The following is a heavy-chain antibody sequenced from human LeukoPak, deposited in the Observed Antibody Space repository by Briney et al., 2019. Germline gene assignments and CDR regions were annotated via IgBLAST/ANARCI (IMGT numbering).Heavy chain of an antibody. CDR2: ISSSSSYM. V-gene: IGHV3-21*01. J-gene: IGHJ4*02. D-gene: IGHD3-10*01. Sequence: GGSLRLSCTASGFTFSDYSMNWVRQAPGKGLEWVSSISSSSSYMKYAESVRGRFTISRDNAKKSLYLQMNSLRAEDTAVYYCARDRVSGFGPDYWGQGTLVTVSS. CDR3: ARDRVSGFGPDY. CDR1: GFTFSDYS.